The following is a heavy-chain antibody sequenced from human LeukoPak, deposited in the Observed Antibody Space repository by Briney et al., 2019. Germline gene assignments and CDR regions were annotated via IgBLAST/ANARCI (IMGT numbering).Heavy chain of an antibody. CDR1: GYSFTSYW. J-gene: IGHJ5*02. Sequence: GESLKISCKGFGYSFTSYWIAWVRPMPGKGLGWMGVIYPGDSDTRYSPAFQGQVTTYADKSTGTAYLQWSSLKASATAMYYCARLSAHLDTAMVTRHWFDPWGQGTLVTVSS. D-gene: IGHD5-18*01. CDR2: IYPGDSDT. CDR3: ARLSAHLDTAMVTRHWFDP. V-gene: IGHV5-51*01.